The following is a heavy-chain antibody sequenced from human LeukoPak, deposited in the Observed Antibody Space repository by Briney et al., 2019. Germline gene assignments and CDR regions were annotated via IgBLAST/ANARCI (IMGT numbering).Heavy chain of an antibody. CDR2: IYYSGST. J-gene: IGHJ4*02. D-gene: IGHD3-22*01. CDR3: ARASYYYDSSGYPGYYFDY. V-gene: IGHV4-30-4*01. CDR1: GGSISSGDCY. Sequence: PSQTLSLTCTVSGGSISSGDCYWSWIRQPPGKGLEWIGHIYYSGSTYYNPSLKGRVTISVDTSKNQFSLKLSSVTAADTAVYYCARASYYYDSSGYPGYYFDYWGQGTLVTVSS.